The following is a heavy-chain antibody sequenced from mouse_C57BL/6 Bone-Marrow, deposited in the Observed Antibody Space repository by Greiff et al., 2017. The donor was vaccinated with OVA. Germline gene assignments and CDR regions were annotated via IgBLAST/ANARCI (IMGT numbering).Heavy chain of an antibody. V-gene: IGHV1-69*01. D-gene: IGHD1-1*02. J-gene: IGHJ4*01. CDR3: ARWWWDY. Sequence: QVQLKQPGAELVMPGASVKLSCKASGYTFTSYWMHWVKQRPGQGLEWIGEIDPSDSYTNYNQKFKGKSTLTVDKSSSTAYMQLSSLTSEDSAVYYCARWWWDYWGQGTSVTVSS. CDR1: GYTFTSYW. CDR2: IDPSDSYT.